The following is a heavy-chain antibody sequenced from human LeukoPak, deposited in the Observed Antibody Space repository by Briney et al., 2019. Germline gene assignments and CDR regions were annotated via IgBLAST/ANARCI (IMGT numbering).Heavy chain of an antibody. CDR3: ASYDFWSGYYNY. CDR1: GYSFTSYC. Sequence: GESLQISCKGSGYSFTSYCIGWVRQMTGKGLEWMGIIYPGDSDTRYSPSFQGQVTISADKSISTAYLQWSSLKASDTAMYYCASYDFWSGYYNYWGQGTVVTVSS. D-gene: IGHD3-3*01. V-gene: IGHV5-51*01. J-gene: IGHJ4*02. CDR2: IYPGDSDT.